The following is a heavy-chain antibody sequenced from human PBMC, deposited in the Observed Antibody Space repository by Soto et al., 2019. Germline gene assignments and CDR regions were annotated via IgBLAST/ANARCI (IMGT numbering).Heavy chain of an antibody. V-gene: IGHV3-23*01. CDR1: GFTFSSHA. D-gene: IGHD3-3*01. J-gene: IGHJ4*02. CDR3: ARTTLRLLAY. Sequence: PGGSLRLSCTASGFTFSSHAMTWVRQAPGKGLEWVSGLSDSGISIYYADSVKGRFTISRDNAKNSLYLQMNSLRAEDTAVYYCARTTLRLLAYWGQGTLVTVSS. CDR2: LSDSGISI.